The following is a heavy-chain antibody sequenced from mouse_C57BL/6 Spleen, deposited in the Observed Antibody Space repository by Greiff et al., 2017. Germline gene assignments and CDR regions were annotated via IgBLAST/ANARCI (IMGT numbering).Heavy chain of an antibody. CDR2: INPNNGGT. CDR1: GYTFTDYY. CDR3: ARRGYVWYFDV. D-gene: IGHD2-2*01. V-gene: IGHV1-26*01. J-gene: IGHJ1*03. Sequence: VQLQQSGPELVKPGASVKISCKASGYTFTDYYMNWVKQSHGKSLEWIGDINPNNGGTSYNQKFKGKATLTVDKSSSTAYMELHSLSSEDSAVYYGARRGYVWYFDVWGTGTTVTVSS.